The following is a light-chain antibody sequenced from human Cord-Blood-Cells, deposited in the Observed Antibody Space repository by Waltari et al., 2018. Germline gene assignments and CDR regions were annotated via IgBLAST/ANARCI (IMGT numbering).Light chain of an antibody. CDR2: DAP. V-gene: IGKV3-11*01. J-gene: IGKJ4*01. Sequence: EIVLTQSPATLSLSPAERATPSCRASQSVSSYLAWYQQKPCQAPRLLIYDAPNRATGIPARFSGSGSGTDFTLTISSLEPEDFAVYYCQQRSNWPTFGGGTKVEIK. CDR3: QQRSNWPT. CDR1: QSVSSY.